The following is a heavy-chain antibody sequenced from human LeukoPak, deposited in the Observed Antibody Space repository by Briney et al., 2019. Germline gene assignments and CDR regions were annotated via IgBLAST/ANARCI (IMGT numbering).Heavy chain of an antibody. CDR3: ARCVQDIVVVPAATGMDV. J-gene: IGHJ6*02. V-gene: IGHV4-30-2*01. Sequence: PSETLSLTCAVSGGSISSGGYSWSWIRQPPGKGLEWIGYIYHSGSTYYNPSLKSRVTISVDRSKNQFSLKLSSVTAADTAVYYCARCVQDIVVVPAATGMDVWGQGTTVTVSS. CDR2: IYHSGST. D-gene: IGHD2-2*01. CDR1: GGSISSGGYS.